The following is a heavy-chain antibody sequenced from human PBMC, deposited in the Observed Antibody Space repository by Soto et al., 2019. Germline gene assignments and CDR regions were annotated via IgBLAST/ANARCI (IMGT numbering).Heavy chain of an antibody. CDR2: IIPIFGTA. D-gene: IGHD2-2*01. CDR3: ARHYCSSTSCYVGTEGYYYYYMDV. CDR1: GGTFSSYA. V-gene: IGHV1-69*06. Sequence: ASVKVSCKASGGTFSSYAISWVRQAPGQGLEWMGGIIPIFGTANYAQKFQGQVTISADKSISTAYLQWSSLKASDTAMYYCARHYCSSTSCYVGTEGYYYYYMDVWGKGTTVTVSS. J-gene: IGHJ6*03.